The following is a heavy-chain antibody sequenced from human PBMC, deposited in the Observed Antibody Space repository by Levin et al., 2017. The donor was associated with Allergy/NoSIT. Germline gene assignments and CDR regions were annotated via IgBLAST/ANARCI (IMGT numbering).Heavy chain of an antibody. D-gene: IGHD6-19*01. Sequence: GESLKISCAASGFVFSKYWMSWLRQSPGKGLEWVANIKQDGSEKYYVDSVKGRFTISRDNAKNSLYLQLNSLRAEDTAVYYCARYSGWPPGDYWGQGTLVTVSS. CDR3: ARYSGWPPGDY. V-gene: IGHV3-7*02. CDR1: GFVFSKYW. CDR2: IKQDGSEK. J-gene: IGHJ4*02.